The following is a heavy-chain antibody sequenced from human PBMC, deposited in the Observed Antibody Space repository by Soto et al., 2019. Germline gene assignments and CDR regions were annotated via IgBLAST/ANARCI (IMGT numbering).Heavy chain of an antibody. V-gene: IGHV4-39*01. CDR3: ARREEY. J-gene: IGHJ4*02. CDR2: IYYSGST. Sequence: SETLSLTCSVSGGSISSSSNYWGWIRQPPGKGLEWIGSIYYSGSTYYNPSLKSRVTISADTSKNQFSLILSSVTAADTAIYYCARREEYWGQGTLVTVSS. CDR1: GGSISSSSNY.